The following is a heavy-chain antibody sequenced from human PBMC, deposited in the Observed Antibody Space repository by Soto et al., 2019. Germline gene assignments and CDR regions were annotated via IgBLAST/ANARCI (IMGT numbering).Heavy chain of an antibody. CDR3: ARGMITGNFGMDV. CDR1: GFTFSSYA. Sequence: GGSLRLSCAASGFTFSSYAMHWVRQAPGKGLEWVAVISYDGSNKYYADSVKGRFTISRGNSKNTLYLQMNSLRAEDTAVYYCARGMITGNFGMDVWGQGTTVTVSS. D-gene: IGHD1-20*01. V-gene: IGHV3-30-3*01. J-gene: IGHJ6*02. CDR2: ISYDGSNK.